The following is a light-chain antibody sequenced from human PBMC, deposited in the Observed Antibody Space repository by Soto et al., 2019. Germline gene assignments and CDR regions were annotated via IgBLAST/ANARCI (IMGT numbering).Light chain of an antibody. J-gene: IGLJ1*01. Sequence: QSVLTQPPSVSGTLGQGVTISCSGSTSNIGENTVAWFQQLPGTAPKVLIYVTDRRPSGVPDRFSGSKSGTSAYLAISGLQSEDEVYYYCAAWDVTLNGHVFGSGTKVTVL. CDR1: TSNIGENT. CDR3: AAWDVTLNGHV. CDR2: VTD. V-gene: IGLV1-44*01.